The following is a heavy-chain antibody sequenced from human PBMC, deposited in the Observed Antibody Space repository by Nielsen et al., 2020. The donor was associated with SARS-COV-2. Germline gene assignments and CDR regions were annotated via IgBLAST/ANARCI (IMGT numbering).Heavy chain of an antibody. CDR3: ARDLQVVVAATYSYYYYGMDV. CDR2: IYYSGST. D-gene: IGHD2-15*01. Sequence: WIRQPPGKGLEWIGYIYYSGSTNYNPSLKSRVTISVDTSKNQFSLKLSSVTAADTAVYYCARDLQVVVAATYSYYYYGMDVWGQGTTVTVSS. J-gene: IGHJ6*02. V-gene: IGHV4-59*01.